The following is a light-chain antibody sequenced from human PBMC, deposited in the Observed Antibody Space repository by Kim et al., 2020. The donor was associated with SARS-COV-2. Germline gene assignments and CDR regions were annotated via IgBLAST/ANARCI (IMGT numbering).Light chain of an antibody. CDR1: QSVSSSY. CDR2: GAS. V-gene: IGKV3-20*01. CDR3: QQYGSSPLT. Sequence: YPGDRATLSCRTSQSVSSSYLAWYQQRPGQAPRLLIYGASSRATGIPDKFSGSGSGTVFTLTINRLEPEDFAVYYCQQYGSSPLTFGQGTKVDIK. J-gene: IGKJ1*01.